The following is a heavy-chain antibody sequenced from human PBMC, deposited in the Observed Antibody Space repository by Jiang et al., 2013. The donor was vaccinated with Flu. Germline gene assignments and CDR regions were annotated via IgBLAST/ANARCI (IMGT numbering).Heavy chain of an antibody. CDR2: IDPSDSYT. CDR3: ARWGRTDSSGYYPDY. J-gene: IGHJ4*02. D-gene: IGHD3-22*01. CDR1: GYSFTSYW. V-gene: IGHV5-10-1*01. Sequence: GAEVKKPGESLRISCKGSGYSFTSYWISWVRRMPGKGLEWMGRIDPSDSYTNYSPSFQGHVTISADKSISTAYLQWSSLKASDTAMYYCARWGRTDSSGYYPDYWGQGTLVTVSS.